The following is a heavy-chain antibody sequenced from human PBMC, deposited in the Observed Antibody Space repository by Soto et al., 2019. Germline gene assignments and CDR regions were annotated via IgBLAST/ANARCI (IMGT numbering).Heavy chain of an antibody. CDR1: GFTFDDYA. CDR3: AKDSTSSSDAFDI. CDR2: ISWNSGSI. D-gene: IGHD6-6*01. J-gene: IGHJ3*02. V-gene: IGHV3-9*01. Sequence: PGGSLRLSCAASGFTFDDYAMHWVRQAPGKGLEWVSGISWNSGSIGYADSVKGRFTISRDNAKNSLYLQMNSLRAEDTALYYCAKDSTSSSDAFDIWGQGTMVTVSS.